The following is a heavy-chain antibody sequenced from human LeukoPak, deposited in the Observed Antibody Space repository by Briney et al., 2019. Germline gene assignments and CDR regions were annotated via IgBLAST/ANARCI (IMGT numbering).Heavy chain of an antibody. D-gene: IGHD3-22*01. CDR1: GYTFTDYY. Sequence: ASVKVSCKASGYTFTDYYIHWVRQAPGQGLEWMGWMNPNSGNTGYAQKFQGRVTMTRNTSISTAYMELSSLRSEDTAVYYCARGRGWRYYDSSGYLYDYWGQGTLVTVSS. CDR2: MNPNSGNT. J-gene: IGHJ4*02. V-gene: IGHV1-8*02. CDR3: ARGRGWRYYDSSGYLYDY.